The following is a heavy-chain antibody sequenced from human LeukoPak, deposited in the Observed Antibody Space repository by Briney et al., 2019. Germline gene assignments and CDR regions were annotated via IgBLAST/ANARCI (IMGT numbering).Heavy chain of an antibody. CDR3: AKDREGGSGSYIFATRGFDY. V-gene: IGHV3-23*01. CDR2: ISGSGGST. J-gene: IGHJ4*02. D-gene: IGHD3-10*01. CDR1: GSTFSSYA. Sequence: GGSLRLSCAASGSTFSSYAVSWVRQAPGKGLEWVSAISGSGGSTYYADSVKGRFTISRDNSKNTLYLQMNSLRAEDTAVYYCAKDREGGSGSYIFATRGFDYWGQGTLVTVSS.